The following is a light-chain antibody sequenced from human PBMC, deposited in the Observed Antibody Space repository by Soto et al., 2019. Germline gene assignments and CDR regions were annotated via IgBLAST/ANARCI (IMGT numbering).Light chain of an antibody. J-gene: IGKJ2*01. V-gene: IGKV3-20*01. Sequence: EIVLTQSPGTLSLSPGERATLSCRASQSLSGNYLAWYQQKPGQAPRLLIFGVSSRATGIPDRFSGSGSGTDFTLTIIRLEPADFAVYYCHHYGSSPYTFGLGTKLEI. CDR2: GVS. CDR3: HHYGSSPYT. CDR1: QSLSGNY.